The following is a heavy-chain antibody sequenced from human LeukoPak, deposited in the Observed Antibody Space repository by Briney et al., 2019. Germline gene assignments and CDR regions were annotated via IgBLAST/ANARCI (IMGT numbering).Heavy chain of an antibody. CDR2: IHYSGST. CDR1: GGSISSYY. D-gene: IGHD2-15*01. V-gene: IGHV4-59*08. Sequence: SETLSLTCTVSGGSISSYYWSWIRQPPGKGLEWIGYIHYSGSTNYNPSLKSRVTISVDTSKNQFSLKLSSVTAADTAVYYCARTRSGYYDYWGQGTLVTVSS. J-gene: IGHJ4*02. CDR3: ARTRSGYYDY.